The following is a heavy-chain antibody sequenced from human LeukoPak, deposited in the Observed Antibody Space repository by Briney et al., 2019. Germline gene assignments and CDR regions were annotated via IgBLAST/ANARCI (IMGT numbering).Heavy chain of an antibody. CDR3: AKALPDGGSLDY. CDR1: GFTFSYYA. CDR2: ISGSGDKT. V-gene: IGHV3-23*01. D-gene: IGHD2-15*01. J-gene: IGHJ4*02. Sequence: GGSLRLSCVASGFTFSYYAMSWVRQAPGKGLEWVSAISGSGDKTFYAASVEGRFTVSRDNSKNTLYLQVNSLRADDTAVYYCAKALPDGGSLDYWGQGTLVTVSS.